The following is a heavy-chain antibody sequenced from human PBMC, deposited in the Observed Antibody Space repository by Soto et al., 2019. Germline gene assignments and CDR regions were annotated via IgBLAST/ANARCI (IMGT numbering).Heavy chain of an antibody. V-gene: IGHV3-23*01. CDR2: ISGSGGST. J-gene: IGHJ4*02. CDR1: GFTFSSYA. CDR3: AGEEPFFLY. Sequence: GGSRRLSCAASGFTFSSYAMSWVRQAPGKGLELVAAISGSGGSTFYADSVKGRFTIARDTSKNTLSLQMNSLSAADTVVYHCAGEEPFFLYWGKGTLVSVSS. D-gene: IGHD2-21*01.